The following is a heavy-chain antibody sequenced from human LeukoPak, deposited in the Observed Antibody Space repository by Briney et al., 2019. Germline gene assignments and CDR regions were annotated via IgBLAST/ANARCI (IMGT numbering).Heavy chain of an antibody. CDR3: ARAVAGIGSSYTFPQDY. V-gene: IGHV4-34*01. CDR1: GGSFSGYY. Sequence: SETLSLTCAVYGGSFSGYYWSWIRQPPGKGLERIGEINHSGSTNYNPSLKSRVTISVDTSKNQFSLKLSSVTAADTAVYYCARAVAGIGSSYTFPQDYWGQGTLVTVSS. CDR2: INHSGST. D-gene: IGHD6-19*01. J-gene: IGHJ4*02.